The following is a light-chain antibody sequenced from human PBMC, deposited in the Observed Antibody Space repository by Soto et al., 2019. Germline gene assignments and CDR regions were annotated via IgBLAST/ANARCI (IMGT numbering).Light chain of an antibody. Sequence: QSALTQPPSAPGSPGQSVTISCTGTSSDIGAYNYVSWYQQHPGKAPKLMIYEVSKRPSGVPDRFSGSKSGNTASLTVSGLQAEDEADYYCTSHAGSINLVFGGGTKLTVL. CDR2: EVS. CDR3: TSHAGSINLV. J-gene: IGLJ2*01. CDR1: SSDIGAYNY. V-gene: IGLV2-8*01.